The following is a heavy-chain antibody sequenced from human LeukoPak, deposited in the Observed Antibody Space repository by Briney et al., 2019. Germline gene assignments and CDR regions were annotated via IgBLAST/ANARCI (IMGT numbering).Heavy chain of an antibody. V-gene: IGHV3-7*01. D-gene: IGHD1-14*01. CDR2: IKEDGSET. J-gene: IGHJ4*02. Sequence: GGSLRLSCAASGFTFSTYWMSWVRQAPGKGLEWVANIKEDGSETYYVDSLRGRFTISRDNVKNSLYLQINSLRVEDTAVYYCGRDSFETDIDYWGQGTLVTVSS. CDR3: GRDSFETDIDY. CDR1: GFTFSTYW.